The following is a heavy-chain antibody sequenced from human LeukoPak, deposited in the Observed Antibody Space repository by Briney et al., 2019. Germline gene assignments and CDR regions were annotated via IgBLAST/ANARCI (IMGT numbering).Heavy chain of an antibody. Sequence: ASVKVSCKASGYTFTNYYMHWVRQAPGQGLEWMGIINPSGGATSYAQKFQGRLTMTRDTSTSTVFMELTSLRSEDTAVYYCAREVMDNLRFDYWGQGTLVTVSS. CDR1: GYTFTNYY. CDR2: INPSGGAT. CDR3: AREVMDNLRFDY. V-gene: IGHV1-46*01. D-gene: IGHD1-14*01. J-gene: IGHJ4*02.